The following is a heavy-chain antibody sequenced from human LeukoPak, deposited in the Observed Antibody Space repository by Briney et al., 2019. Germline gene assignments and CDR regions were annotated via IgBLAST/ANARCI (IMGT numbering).Heavy chain of an antibody. V-gene: IGHV3-48*04. J-gene: IGHJ6*03. CDR3: ASGKWKNGYYMDV. D-gene: IGHD1/OR15-1a*01. CDR1: GSSFRSYS. CDR2: ISSSSGNII. Sequence: GGSLRLSCVASGSSFRSYSMNWVRQAPGKGLEWVSYISSSSGNIIYYADSVKGRLTISRDNAKNSLYLQMNSLRVEDTAVYYCASGKWKNGYYMDVWGKGTTVTVSS.